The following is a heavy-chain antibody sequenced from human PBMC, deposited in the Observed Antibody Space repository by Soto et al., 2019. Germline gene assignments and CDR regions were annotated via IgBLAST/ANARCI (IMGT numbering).Heavy chain of an antibody. CDR1: GGSISSYY. Sequence: SETLSLTCTVSGGSISSYYWGWIRQPPGKGLEWIGSIYYSGSTYYNPSLKSRVTISVDTSKNQFSLKLSSVTAADTAVYYCARLQFLEHLGLYYFDYWGQGTLVTVSS. D-gene: IGHD3-3*01. CDR2: IYYSGST. V-gene: IGHV4-39*01. CDR3: ARLQFLEHLGLYYFDY. J-gene: IGHJ4*02.